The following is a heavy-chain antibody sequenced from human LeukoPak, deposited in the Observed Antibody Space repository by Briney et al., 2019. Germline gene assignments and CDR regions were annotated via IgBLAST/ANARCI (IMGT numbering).Heavy chain of an antibody. Sequence: ASVKVSCKASGYTFTSYDINWVRQATGQGLEWMGWMNPNSGNTGYAQKFQGRVTMTRNTSISTAYMELSSLRSEDTAVYYCARDTRVIYYFDYWGQGTLVTVSS. J-gene: IGHJ4*02. CDR1: GYTFTSYD. V-gene: IGHV1-8*01. D-gene: IGHD3-10*01. CDR3: ARDTRVIYYFDY. CDR2: MNPNSGNT.